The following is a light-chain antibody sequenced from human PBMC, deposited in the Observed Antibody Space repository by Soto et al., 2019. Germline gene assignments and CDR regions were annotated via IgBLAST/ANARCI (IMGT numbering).Light chain of an antibody. V-gene: IGKV3D-20*02. CDR3: QQRSNWPPVT. Sequence: EIVLTQSPDILSLSPGERATLSCRASQSVSSNYLVWFQQKPGQAPRLVIYDASTRATGIPDRFSGSGSGTDFTLTISSLEPEDFAIYYCQQRSNWPPVTFGGGTKVEIK. J-gene: IGKJ4*01. CDR1: QSVSSNY. CDR2: DAS.